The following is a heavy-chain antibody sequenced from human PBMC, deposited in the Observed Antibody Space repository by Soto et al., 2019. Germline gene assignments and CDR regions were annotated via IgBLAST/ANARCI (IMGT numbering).Heavy chain of an antibody. Sequence: ASLKGSCKASGYTFTPYYMHWVRQAPEQGLEWMGIINPSGGSTSYAQKFQGRVTMTRDTSTSTVYMELSSLRSEDTAVYYCARGEYYYDSSGYLDYWGQGTLVTVSS. CDR1: GYTFTPYY. CDR2: INPSGGST. D-gene: IGHD3-22*01. J-gene: IGHJ4*02. V-gene: IGHV1-46*03. CDR3: ARGEYYYDSSGYLDY.